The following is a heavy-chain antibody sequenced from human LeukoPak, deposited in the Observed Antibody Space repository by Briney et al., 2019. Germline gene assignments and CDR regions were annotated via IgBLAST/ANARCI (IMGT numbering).Heavy chain of an antibody. V-gene: IGHV3-21*01. CDR3: ARDLYYYDSSGGIDY. D-gene: IGHD3-22*01. J-gene: IGHJ4*02. CDR2: ISSSSSYI. CDR1: GFTFSSYS. Sequence: GGSLRLSCAASGFTFSSYSMNWVRQAPGKGLEWVSSISSSSSYIYYADSVKGRFTISRDNAKNSLYLQMNSLRAEDTAVYYCARDLYYYDSSGGIDYWGQGTLVTVSS.